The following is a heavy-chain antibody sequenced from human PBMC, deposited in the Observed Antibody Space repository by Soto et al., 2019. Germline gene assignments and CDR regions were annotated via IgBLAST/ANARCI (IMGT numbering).Heavy chain of an antibody. CDR2: IYYSGST. D-gene: IGHD4-17*01. Sequence: SETLSLTCTVSGGSISSYYWSWIRQPPGKGLEWIGYIYYSGSTNYNPSLKSRVTISVDTSKNQFSLKLSSVTAADTAVYYCARESYGDYTLQQKNFDYWGQGTLVTVSS. V-gene: IGHV4-59*12. CDR3: ARESYGDYTLQQKNFDY. CDR1: GGSISSYY. J-gene: IGHJ4*02.